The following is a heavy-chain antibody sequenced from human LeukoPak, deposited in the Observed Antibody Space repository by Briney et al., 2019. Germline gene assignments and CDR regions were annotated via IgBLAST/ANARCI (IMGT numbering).Heavy chain of an antibody. CDR2: ISYDGSNK. V-gene: IGHV3-30*04. CDR3: ARGGSSGWYSRSRTKNYYDY. CDR1: GYIFSSYT. J-gene: IGHJ4*02. Sequence: GGSLRLSCAASGYIFSSYTMHWVREAPGRGLEWVAVISYDGSNKYYADSVKGRFTISRDNSKNTLYLQMNSLRGEDTAVYYCARGGSSGWYSRSRTKNYYDYWGQGTLVTVSS. D-gene: IGHD6-19*01.